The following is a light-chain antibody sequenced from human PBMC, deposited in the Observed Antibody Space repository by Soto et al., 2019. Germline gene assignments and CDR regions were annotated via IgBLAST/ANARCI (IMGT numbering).Light chain of an antibody. CDR1: QSVSKNY. Sequence: ELVFTQSPGTLSLSPGERATLSCRASQSVSKNYLAWYQQKPGQAPRLLIYGASNRATGIPDRFSGSGSGTDFPLTISRLEPEDFAVDDCQQYGSSGTFGQGTKVDIK. CDR2: GAS. J-gene: IGKJ1*01. CDR3: QQYGSSGT. V-gene: IGKV3-20*01.